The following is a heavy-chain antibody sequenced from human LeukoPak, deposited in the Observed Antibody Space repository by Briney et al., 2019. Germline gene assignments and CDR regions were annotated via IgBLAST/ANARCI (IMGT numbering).Heavy chain of an antibody. V-gene: IGHV4-34*01. D-gene: IGHD3-22*01. J-gene: IGHJ6*02. CDR1: GGSFSGYY. Sequence: SETLSLTCAVYGGSFSGYYWSWIRQPPGKGLEWIGEINHSGSTNYNPSLKSRVTISVDTSKNQFSLKLSSVTAADTAVYYCARDSHITMIEYGMDVWGQGTTVTVS. CDR2: INHSGST. CDR3: ARDSHITMIEYGMDV.